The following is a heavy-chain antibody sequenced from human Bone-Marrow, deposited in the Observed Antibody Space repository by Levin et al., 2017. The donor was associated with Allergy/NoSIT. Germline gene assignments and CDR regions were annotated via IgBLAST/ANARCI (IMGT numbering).Heavy chain of an antibody. CDR1: GFTFSSYG. J-gene: IGHJ4*02. V-gene: IGHV3-30*18. D-gene: IGHD2-21*02. Sequence: GGSLRLSCAASGFTFSSYGMHWVRQAPGKGLEWVAVISYDGSNKYYADSVKGRFTISRDNSKNTLYLQMNSLRAEDTAVYYCAKLATGNFDYWGQGTLVTVSS. CDR3: AKLATGNFDY. CDR2: ISYDGSNK.